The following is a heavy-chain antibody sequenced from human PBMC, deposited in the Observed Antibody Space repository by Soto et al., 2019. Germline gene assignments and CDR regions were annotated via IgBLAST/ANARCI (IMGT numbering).Heavy chain of an antibody. J-gene: IGHJ6*02. CDR3: AKGGESRSCYYAMYX. V-gene: IGHV3-23*01. CDR1: GFTFSDCA. D-gene: IGHD3-10*01. Sequence: GSLRLSFAVSGFTFSDCAMSWVRQAPGKGLEGVSSLSCSGSSTYYAYSVSVRFTISRDNLKNTVYLQMNSLRVEDTAIYYCAKGGESRSCYYAMYXWGQVTKCTVS. CDR2: LSCSGSST.